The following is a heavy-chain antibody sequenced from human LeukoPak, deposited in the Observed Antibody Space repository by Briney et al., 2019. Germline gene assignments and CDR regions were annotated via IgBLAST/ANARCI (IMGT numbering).Heavy chain of an antibody. CDR1: GYTFSRHG. J-gene: IGHJ4*02. D-gene: IGHD3-22*01. Sequence: GASVKVSCKTSGYTFSRHGITWVRQAPGQGLERMGWVSGYNRNTNYAQNVQGRVTMTTDTSTNTAYMELRSLRSDDTAVYYCAKDIHPGLDSGASCCFDYWGQGTPVTVSS. CDR3: AKDIHPGLDSGASCCFDY. CDR2: VSGYNRNT. V-gene: IGHV1-18*01.